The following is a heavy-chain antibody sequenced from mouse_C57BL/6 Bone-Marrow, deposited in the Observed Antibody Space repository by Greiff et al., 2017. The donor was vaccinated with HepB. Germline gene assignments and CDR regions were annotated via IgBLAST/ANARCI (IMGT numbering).Heavy chain of an antibody. J-gene: IGHJ3*01. CDR2: IYPGSGST. D-gene: IGHD2-4*01. V-gene: IGHV1-55*01. CDR3: ARKNYDYDGAFAY. CDR1: GYTFTSYW. Sequence: QVQLQQPGDELVKPGASVKMSCKASGYTFTSYWITWVKQRPGQGLEWIGDIYPGSGSTNYNEKFKSKATLTVDTSSSTAYMQLSSLTSEDSAVYYCARKNYDYDGAFAYWGQGTLVTVSA.